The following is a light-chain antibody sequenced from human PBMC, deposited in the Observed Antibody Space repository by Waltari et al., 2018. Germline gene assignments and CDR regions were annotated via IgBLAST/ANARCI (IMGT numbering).Light chain of an antibody. CDR3: VLYMSRDIL. CDR1: SGSVSFTPY. J-gene: IGLJ3*02. CDR2: STN. V-gene: IGLV8-61*01. Sequence: QTVVTQEPSFSVPPGGTVTLTCGLTSGSVSFTPYPSWYQQTPGQPPRTLIYSTNTRSSGVPDRFSGSILGDKAALTITGAQADDEAAYYCVLYMSRDILFGGGTKLTVL.